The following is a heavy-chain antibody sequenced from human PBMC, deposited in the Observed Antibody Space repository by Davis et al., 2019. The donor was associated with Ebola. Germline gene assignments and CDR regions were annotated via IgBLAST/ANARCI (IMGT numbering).Heavy chain of an antibody. J-gene: IGHJ6*04. D-gene: IGHD2-15*01. Sequence: GESLKISCAASGFTFSSYWMSWVRQAPGKGLEWVANIKQDGSEKYYVDSVKGRFTISRDNAKNSLYLQMNSLRAEDTAVYYCAREGHIYCSGGSCYLGYYYGMDVWGKGTTVTVSS. CDR1: GFTFSSYW. CDR3: AREGHIYCSGGSCYLGYYYGMDV. V-gene: IGHV3-7*01. CDR2: IKQDGSEK.